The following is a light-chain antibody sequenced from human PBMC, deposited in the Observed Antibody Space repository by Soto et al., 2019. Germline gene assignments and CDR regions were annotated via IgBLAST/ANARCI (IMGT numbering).Light chain of an antibody. CDR1: SRDVGSYNL. CDR3: CSFAGSSTYV. J-gene: IGLJ1*01. Sequence: QSVLTQPASVSGSPGQSITISCTGTSRDVGSYNLVSWYQQHPGNAPKLIIYEGTKRPSGVSYRFSGSKSGNTASLTISGLQEEVEGDYHCCSFAGSSTYVFGTGTKVTVL. CDR2: EGT. V-gene: IGLV2-23*01.